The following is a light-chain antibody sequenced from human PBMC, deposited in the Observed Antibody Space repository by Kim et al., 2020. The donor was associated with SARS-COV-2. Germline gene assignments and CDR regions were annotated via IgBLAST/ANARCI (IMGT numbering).Light chain of an antibody. CDR3: ATWDSSLSAGM. CDR1: TSNIGNNY. J-gene: IGLJ3*02. CDR2: DNY. V-gene: IGLV1-51*01. Sequence: QPVLTQPPSMSAAPGQKVTISCSGSTSNIGNNYVSWYQQLPGTAPKLLIYDNYNRPSGIPDRFSGSKSGTSATLDITGLQTGDEANYYCATWDSSLSAGMFGGGTKLTVL.